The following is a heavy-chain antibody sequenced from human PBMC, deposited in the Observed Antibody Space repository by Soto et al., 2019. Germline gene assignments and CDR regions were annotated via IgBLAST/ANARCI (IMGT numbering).Heavy chain of an antibody. CDR3: AKGPAIVLVPAAMNYYYGMDV. Sequence: QVQLVESGGGVVQPGRSLRLSCAASGFTFSSYGMHWVRQAPGKGLEWVAVISYDGSNKYYADSVKGRFTISRDNSKNPLYRQMNSLRAEDTAVYYCAKGPAIVLVPAAMNYYYGMDVWGQGTTVTVSS. CDR1: GFTFSSYG. D-gene: IGHD2-2*01. V-gene: IGHV3-30*18. J-gene: IGHJ6*02. CDR2: ISYDGSNK.